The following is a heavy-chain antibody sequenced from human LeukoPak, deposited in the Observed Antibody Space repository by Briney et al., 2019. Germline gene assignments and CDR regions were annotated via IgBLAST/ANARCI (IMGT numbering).Heavy chain of an antibody. D-gene: IGHD1-14*01. V-gene: IGHV1-2*02. Sequence: ASVKVSCKASGYTFTGYYMHWVRQAPGQGLEWMGWINPNSGGTNYAQKFQGRVTMTRDTSISTAYMELSRLRSDDTAVYYCARGEPELLYYYYYMDVWGKGTTVTVSS. CDR2: INPNSGGT. J-gene: IGHJ6*03. CDR3: ARGEPELLYYYYYMDV. CDR1: GYTFTGYY.